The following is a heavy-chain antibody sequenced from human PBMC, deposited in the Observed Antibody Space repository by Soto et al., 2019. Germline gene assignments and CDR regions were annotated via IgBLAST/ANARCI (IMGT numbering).Heavy chain of an antibody. Sequence: PGGSLRLSCAASGFTFSSYAMSWVRQAPGKGLEWVSVISGSGGSTYYADSVKGRFTISRDNSKNTLYLQMNSLRAEDTAVYYCAISEDLRFMVFGVRYYGMDVWGQGTTVTVSS. CDR3: AISEDLRFMVFGVRYYGMDV. V-gene: IGHV3-23*01. CDR2: ISGSGGST. J-gene: IGHJ6*02. CDR1: GFTFSSYA. D-gene: IGHD3-3*01.